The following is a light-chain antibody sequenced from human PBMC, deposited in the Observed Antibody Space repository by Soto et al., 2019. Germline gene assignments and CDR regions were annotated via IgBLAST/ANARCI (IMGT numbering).Light chain of an antibody. V-gene: IGKV3-20*01. Sequence: EIVLTQSPGTLSLSPGEIATLSCRASQSVSSSYLAWYQQKPGQAPRLLIYGASSRDTGIPERFSGSGSGTDFTLTISRLEPEDFAVYYCQQYGXSRTCGQRTKV. J-gene: IGKJ1*01. CDR2: GAS. CDR1: QSVSSSY. CDR3: QQYGXSRT.